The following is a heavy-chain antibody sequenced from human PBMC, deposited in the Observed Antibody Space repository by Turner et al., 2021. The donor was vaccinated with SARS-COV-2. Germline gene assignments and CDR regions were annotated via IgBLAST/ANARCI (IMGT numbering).Heavy chain of an antibody. J-gene: IGHJ4*02. CDR1: GFTFSSYG. V-gene: IGHV3-30*19. Sequence: QVQLVESGGGVVQPGRSLRLSFAASGFTFSSYGMHWVRQAPGKGLEWVAVISYDGSNKYYADSVKGRFTISRDNSKNTLYLQMNSLRAEDTAVYYCARGFSGNYYYFDYWGQGTLVTVSS. CDR2: ISYDGSNK. D-gene: IGHD1-26*01. CDR3: ARGFSGNYYYFDY.